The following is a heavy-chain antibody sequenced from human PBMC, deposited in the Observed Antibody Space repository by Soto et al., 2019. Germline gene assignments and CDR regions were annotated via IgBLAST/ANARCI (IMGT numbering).Heavy chain of an antibody. CDR2: IYYSGST. J-gene: IGHJ5*02. Sequence: SETLSLTCTVSGSSISSYYWSWIRQPPGKGLEWIGYIYYSGSTNYNPSLKSRVTISLDTSKNQFSLRLSSVTAADTAVYYCARAGAYYYDSTTYYPWFDPWGQGTLVTVSS. D-gene: IGHD3-22*01. V-gene: IGHV4-59*01. CDR1: GSSISSYY. CDR3: ARAGAYYYDSTTYYPWFDP.